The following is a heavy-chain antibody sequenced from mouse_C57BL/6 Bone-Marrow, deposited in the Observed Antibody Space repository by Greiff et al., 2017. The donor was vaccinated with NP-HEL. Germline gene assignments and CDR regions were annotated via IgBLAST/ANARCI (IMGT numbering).Heavy chain of an antibody. D-gene: IGHD1-1*01. CDR2: ISGGGGNT. Sequence: DVKLVESGGGLVKPGGSLKLSCAASGFTFSSYTMSWVRQTPEKRLEWVATISGGGGNTYYPDSVKGRFTISRDNAKNTLYLQMSSLRSEDTALYYCARPYYYGSSVFWYFDVWGTGTTVTVSS. J-gene: IGHJ1*03. CDR3: ARPYYYGSSVFWYFDV. CDR1: GFTFSSYT. V-gene: IGHV5-9*01.